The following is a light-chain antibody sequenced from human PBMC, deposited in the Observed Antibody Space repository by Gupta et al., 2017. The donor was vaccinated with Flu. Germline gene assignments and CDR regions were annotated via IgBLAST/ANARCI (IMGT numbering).Light chain of an antibody. CDR3: LKDNRAPLT. J-gene: IGKJ3*01. V-gene: IGKV1-27*01. CDR2: SAS. Sequence: DIQMTQSPSSLSASVGARITITCRASQDIRNYLAWFQQKPGKVPELLIYSASSLQSGVPSRFSGSGSETDFTLTISSLQPEDAATYYCLKDNRAPLTFGDGTKVDI. CDR1: QDIRNY.